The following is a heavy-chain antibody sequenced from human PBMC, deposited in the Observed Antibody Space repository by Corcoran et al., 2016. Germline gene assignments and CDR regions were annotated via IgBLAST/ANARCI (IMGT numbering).Heavy chain of an antibody. Sequence: QVQLVQSGAEVKKPGASVKVSCKASGYTFTSYDINWVRQATGQGLEWMGWMNPNSGNTGYAQKFQGRVTMTRNTSISTAYMELSSLRSEDTAVYYCARGVVFSQAYYYGMDVWGQGTTVTVSS. CDR1: GYTFTSYD. CDR2: MNPNSGNT. CDR3: ARGVVFSQAYYYGMDV. V-gene: IGHV1-8*01. J-gene: IGHJ6*02. D-gene: IGHD2-15*01.